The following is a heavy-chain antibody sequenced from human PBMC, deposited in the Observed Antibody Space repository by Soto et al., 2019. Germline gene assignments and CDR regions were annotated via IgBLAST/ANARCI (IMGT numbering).Heavy chain of an antibody. CDR3: ARGEAVAGHQFDY. D-gene: IGHD6-19*01. V-gene: IGHV4-4*02. CDR1: GGSISSSNW. J-gene: IGHJ4*02. Sequence: QVQLQESGPGLVKPSGTLSLTCAVSGGSISSSNWWTWVRQPPGKGLEWIGEIYHSGSTTYNPSLSSRVTISVDKSKNPFSLKLSSVTAADTAVYYCARGEAVAGHQFDYWGQGTLVTVSS. CDR2: IYHSGST.